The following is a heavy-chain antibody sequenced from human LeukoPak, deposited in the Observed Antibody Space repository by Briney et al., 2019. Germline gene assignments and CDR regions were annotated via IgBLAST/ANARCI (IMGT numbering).Heavy chain of an antibody. Sequence: SETLSLTCTVSGGSISSYHWSWIRQPPGKGLEWIGYIYYSGSTNYNPSLKSRVTISVDTSKNQFSLKLSSVTAADTAVYYCARDRGYSYGYYGMDVWGQGTTVAVSS. CDR3: ARDRGYSYGYYGMDV. CDR2: IYYSGST. J-gene: IGHJ6*02. CDR1: GGSISSYH. D-gene: IGHD5-18*01. V-gene: IGHV4-59*01.